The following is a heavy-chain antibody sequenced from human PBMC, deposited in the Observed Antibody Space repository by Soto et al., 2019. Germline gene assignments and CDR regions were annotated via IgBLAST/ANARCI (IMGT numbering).Heavy chain of an antibody. CDR3: ARERRFSGYSSGNGIYNWFDP. J-gene: IGHJ5*02. CDR1: GFTFSNYW. V-gene: IGHV3-74*01. CDR2: INADGSST. Sequence: SCAVSGFTFSNYWMHWVRQAPGKGLVWVSRINADGSSTSYADSVKGRFTISRDNAKNKLYLQMNSLSADDTAVYYCARERRFSGYSSGNGIYNWFDPWGQGTLVTVSS. D-gene: IGHD6-19*01.